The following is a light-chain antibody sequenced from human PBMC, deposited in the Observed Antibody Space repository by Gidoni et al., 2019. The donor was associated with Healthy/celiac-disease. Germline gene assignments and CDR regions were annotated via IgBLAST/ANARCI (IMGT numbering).Light chain of an antibody. CDR3: AAWDDSLNGRV. V-gene: IGLV1-44*01. J-gene: IGLJ3*02. CDR1: SSTIGSNT. CDR2: SNN. Sequence: QSVLTQPPSASVTPGQRVTISCSGSSSTIGSNTVNWYQQLPGTAPKLLIYSNNQRPSGVPDRFSGSKSGTSASLAISGLQSEDEADYYCAAWDDSLNGRVFGGGTKLTVL.